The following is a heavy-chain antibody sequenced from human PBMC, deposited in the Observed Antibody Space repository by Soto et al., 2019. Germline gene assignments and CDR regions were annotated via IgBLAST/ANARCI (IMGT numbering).Heavy chain of an antibody. J-gene: IGHJ3*02. Sequence: SPSFQGHVTISADKSISTAYLQWSSLKASDTAMYYCAREGRWPHMNGVYAFDIWGQGTMVTVSS. V-gene: IGHV5-10-1*01. CDR3: AREGRWPHMNGVYAFDI. D-gene: IGHD1-1*01.